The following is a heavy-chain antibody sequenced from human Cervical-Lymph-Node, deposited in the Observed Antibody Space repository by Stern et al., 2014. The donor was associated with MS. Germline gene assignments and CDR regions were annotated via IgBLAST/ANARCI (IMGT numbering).Heavy chain of an antibody. CDR3: TTLDRSYPYYYYGMDV. CDR1: GFTFRNAW. J-gene: IGHJ6*02. CDR2: IKSKTDGGTT. D-gene: IGHD1-26*01. V-gene: IGHV3-15*01. Sequence: EVQLVESGGGLVQPGGSLRLSCAASGFTFRNAWMTWIRQAPGKGLAWVGRIKSKTDGGTTDYTAPVKGRFTISRDDSKNTLYLQMNSLKTEDTAVYYCTTLDRSYPYYYYGMDVWGQGTTVTVSS.